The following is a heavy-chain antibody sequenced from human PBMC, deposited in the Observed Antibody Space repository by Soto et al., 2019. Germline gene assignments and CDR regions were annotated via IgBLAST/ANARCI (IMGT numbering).Heavy chain of an antibody. V-gene: IGHV3-30-3*01. CDR1: GFTFSSYA. Sequence: GGSLRLSCAASGFTFSSYAMHWVRQAPGKGLEWVAVISYDGSNKYYADSVKGRFTISRDNSKNTLYLQMNSLRAEDTAVYYCARDRKQQLVQNAFDIWGQGTMVTVSS. CDR2: ISYDGSNK. J-gene: IGHJ3*02. CDR3: ARDRKQQLVQNAFDI. D-gene: IGHD6-13*01.